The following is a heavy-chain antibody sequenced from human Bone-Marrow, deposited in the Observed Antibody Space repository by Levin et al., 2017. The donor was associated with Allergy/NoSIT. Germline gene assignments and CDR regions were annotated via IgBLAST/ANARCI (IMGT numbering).Heavy chain of an antibody. J-gene: IGHJ4*02. CDR2: ISGSGGST. CDR3: AKDLGFHCTNAPFDY. V-gene: IGHV3-23*01. CDR1: GFTFSSYA. Sequence: QAGGSLRLSCAASGFTFSSYAMSWVRQAPGKGLEWVSAISGSGGSTYYADSVKGRFTISRDNSKNTLYLQMNSLRAEDTAVYYCAKDLGFHCTNAPFDYWGQGTLVTVSS. D-gene: IGHD2-8*01.